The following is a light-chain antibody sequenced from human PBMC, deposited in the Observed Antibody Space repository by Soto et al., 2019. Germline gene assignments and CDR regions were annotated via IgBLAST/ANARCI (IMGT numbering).Light chain of an antibody. CDR1: QSVSSRY. V-gene: IGKV3-20*01. CDR3: HQYDNSPLT. CDR2: GAS. Sequence: EIVFTQSPCTLSLSPGGSATLSCRASQSVSSRYLGWYQQRPGQAPRLLIYGASSRATGIPDRFSGSGSGTDFTLTISRLEPEDFAVYYCHQYDNSPLTFGGGTKVDIK. J-gene: IGKJ4*01.